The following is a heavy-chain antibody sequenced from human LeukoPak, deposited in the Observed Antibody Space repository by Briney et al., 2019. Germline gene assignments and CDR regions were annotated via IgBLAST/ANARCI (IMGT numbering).Heavy chain of an antibody. CDR1: GFSFSSYS. CDR2: INNDSSYR. V-gene: IGHV3-21*01. Sequence: GGSLRLSCAASGFSFSSYSMNWVRRAPGKGLEWVSCINNDSSYRYYADSVKGRFTISRDNAKNSLYLQMNSLRDEDTAVYYCARDLNWGSGGSDYWGQGTLVSVSS. J-gene: IGHJ4*02. CDR3: ARDLNWGSGGSDY. D-gene: IGHD7-27*01.